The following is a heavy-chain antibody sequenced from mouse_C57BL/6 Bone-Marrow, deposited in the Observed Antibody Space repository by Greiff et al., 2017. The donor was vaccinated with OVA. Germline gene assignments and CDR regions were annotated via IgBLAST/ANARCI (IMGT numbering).Heavy chain of an antibody. CDR2: INPNNGGT. CDR3: ARSLYYDYVYYFDY. J-gene: IGHJ2*01. V-gene: IGHV1-26*01. D-gene: IGHD2-4*01. CDR1: GYTFTDYY. Sequence: EVQLQQSGPELVKPGASVKISCKASGYTFTDYYMNWVKQSHGKSLEWIGDINPNNGGTSYNQKFKGKATLTVDKSSSTAYMELRSLTSEDSAVYYCARSLYYDYVYYFDYWGQGTTLTVSS.